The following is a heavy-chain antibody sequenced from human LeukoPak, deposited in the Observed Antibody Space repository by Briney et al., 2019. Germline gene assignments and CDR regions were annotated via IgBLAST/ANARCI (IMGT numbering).Heavy chain of an antibody. CDR3: ARNYYDSSAYYYFDY. CDR2: IYSGGGA. J-gene: IGHJ4*02. D-gene: IGHD3-22*01. Sequence: GGSLRLSCAASGFTVSSSYMNWVRQAPGKGLEWVSLIYSGGGAYYADSVKGRFTISRDNSKNTLYLQMNSLRAEDTAVYYCARNYYDSSAYYYFDYWGQGTLVTVSS. CDR1: GFTVSSSY. V-gene: IGHV3-66*01.